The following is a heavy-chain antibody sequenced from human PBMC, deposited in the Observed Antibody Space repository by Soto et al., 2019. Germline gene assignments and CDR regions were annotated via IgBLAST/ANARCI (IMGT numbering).Heavy chain of an antibody. CDR1: GFTFSGSA. Sequence: GGSLRLSCAASGFTFSGSAMHWVRQASGKGLEWVGRIRSKANSYATAYAASVKGRFTISRDDSKNTAYLQMNSLKTEDMAVYYCTRRLGVDYYYYYMDVWGKGTTVTVSS. D-gene: IGHD3-3*01. V-gene: IGHV3-73*01. J-gene: IGHJ6*03. CDR3: TRRLGVDYYYYYMDV. CDR2: IRSKANSYAT.